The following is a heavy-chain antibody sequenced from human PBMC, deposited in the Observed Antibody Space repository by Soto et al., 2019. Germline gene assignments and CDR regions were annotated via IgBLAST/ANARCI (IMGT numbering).Heavy chain of an antibody. J-gene: IGHJ5*02. V-gene: IGHV3-74*01. CDR2: VDTDGTTT. CDR3: VRDRPHNWFDP. CDR1: GFTFSSYW. Sequence: EVQVVESGGGLVQPGGSLRLSCAASGFTFSSYWMHWVRQVPGKGLVWVSRVDTDGTTTNYADSVKGRFTTSRDNAKNMVYLQMNALRAEDTAVYYCVRDRPHNWFDPWGPGTLVTVFS.